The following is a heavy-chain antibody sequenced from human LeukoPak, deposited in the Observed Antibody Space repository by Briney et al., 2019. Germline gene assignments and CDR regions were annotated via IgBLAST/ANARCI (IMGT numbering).Heavy chain of an antibody. CDR1: GFTFSSYA. V-gene: IGHV3-21*01. CDR3: AREVYCSGGSCSDY. CDR2: ISCSSSYI. J-gene: IGHJ4*02. D-gene: IGHD2-15*01. Sequence: GGSLRLSCAASGFTFSSYAMSWVRQAPGKGLEWVSSISCSSSYIYYADSVKGRFTISRDNAKNSLCLQMNSLRAEDTAVYYCAREVYCSGGSCSDYWGQGTLVTVSS.